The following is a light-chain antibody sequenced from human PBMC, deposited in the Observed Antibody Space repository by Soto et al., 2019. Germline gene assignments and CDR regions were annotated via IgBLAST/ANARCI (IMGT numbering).Light chain of an antibody. CDR2: AAS. J-gene: IGKJ2*01. V-gene: IGKV1-39*01. Sequence: DIQMTQSPSSLSASVGDRVTITCRASQSSSSYLNWYQQKPGKSPKLLIYAASSLQSGVPSRFSGSGSGTDFTLTISNLQHEEFATYYCQQSYSTPTFGQGTKLESK. CDR1: QSSSSY. CDR3: QQSYSTPT.